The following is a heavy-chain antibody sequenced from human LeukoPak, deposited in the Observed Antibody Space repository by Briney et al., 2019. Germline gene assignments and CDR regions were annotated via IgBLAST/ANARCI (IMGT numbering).Heavy chain of an antibody. Sequence: PSETLSLTCTVSGGSISSYYWSWIRQPPGKGLEWIGYIYYSGSTNYNPSLKSRVTISVDTSKNQFSLKLSSVTAADTAVYYCARTLGPRFDPWGQGTLVTVSS. CDR1: GGSISSYY. J-gene: IGHJ5*02. V-gene: IGHV4-59*01. CDR2: IYYSGST. CDR3: ARTLGPRFDP.